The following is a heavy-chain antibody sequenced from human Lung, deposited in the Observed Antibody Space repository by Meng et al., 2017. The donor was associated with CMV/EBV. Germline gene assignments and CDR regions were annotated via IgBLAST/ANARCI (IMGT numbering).Heavy chain of an antibody. Sequence: GGSXRLSCTASGFTFGDYAMTWVRQAPGKRLEWIGFIGNRTRGGTTEDAAYVKGRFSILRDDSKSIAYLQMDSVKIEDTGVYFCARGSGSPGHWGQGTLVTVSS. CDR2: IGNRTRGGTT. CDR3: ARGSGSPGH. V-gene: IGHV3-49*04. D-gene: IGHD3-10*01. J-gene: IGHJ4*02. CDR1: GFTFGDYA.